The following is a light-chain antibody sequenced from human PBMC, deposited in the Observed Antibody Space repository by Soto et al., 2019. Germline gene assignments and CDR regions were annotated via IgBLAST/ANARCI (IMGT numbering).Light chain of an antibody. CDR2: DVS. Sequence: EIMLTQSPATLSLSLGERATLSCRASQSVSSYFAWYQQKPGQAPRLLIYDVSNRATGSPARFSGSGSGTDFTLTSSSLEPEDFAVYYCQQRFTFGQGTRLEIK. CDR3: QQRFT. J-gene: IGKJ5*01. V-gene: IGKV3-11*01. CDR1: QSVSSY.